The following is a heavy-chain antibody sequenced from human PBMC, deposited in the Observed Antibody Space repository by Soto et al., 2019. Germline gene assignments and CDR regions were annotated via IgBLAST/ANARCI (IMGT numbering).Heavy chain of an antibody. V-gene: IGHV1-46*03. CDR3: TRARWGSGSCYQVDY. J-gene: IGHJ4*02. CDR2: INPSGGGT. CDR1: GYTFTSYY. Sequence: QVQLVQSGAEVKKPGASVKVSCKASGYTFTSYYMHWVRQAPGQGLEWMGIINPSGGGTSYAQKFQGRVTMTSDTSTSTVYMELSSLRSEDTAVYFCTRARWGSGSCYQVDYWGQGTLVTVSS. D-gene: IGHD2-15*01.